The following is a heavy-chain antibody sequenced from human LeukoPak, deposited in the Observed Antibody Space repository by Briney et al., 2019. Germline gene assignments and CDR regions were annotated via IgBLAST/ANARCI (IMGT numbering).Heavy chain of an antibody. CDR3: ARDTVGTADAIDH. D-gene: IGHD5-18*01. CDR1: GYTFTGYY. Sequence: ASVKVSCKASGYTFTGYYMHWVRQAPGQGLEWMGRINPNSGGTNYAQKFQGRVTMTRDTSISTAYMELSRLRSDDTAVYYCARDTVGTADAIDHWGQGTLVTVSS. CDR2: INPNSGGT. J-gene: IGHJ4*02. V-gene: IGHV1-2*06.